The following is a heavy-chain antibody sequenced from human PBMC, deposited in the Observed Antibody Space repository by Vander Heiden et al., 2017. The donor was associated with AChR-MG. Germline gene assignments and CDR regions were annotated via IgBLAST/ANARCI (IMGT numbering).Heavy chain of an antibody. D-gene: IGHD2-2*01. J-gene: IGHJ4*02. CDR3: ARDTGDIGVVPAALGYFDY. Sequence: FTISRDNSKDTLYLQMNSLRAEDTAVYYCARDTGDIGVVPAALGYFDYWGQGTLVTVSS. V-gene: IGHV3-30*01.